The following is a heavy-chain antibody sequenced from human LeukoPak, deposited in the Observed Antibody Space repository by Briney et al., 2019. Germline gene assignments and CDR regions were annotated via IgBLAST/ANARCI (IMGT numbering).Heavy chain of an antibody. CDR3: ARDGPARSYTY. D-gene: IGHD2-15*01. J-gene: IGHJ4*02. CDR2: FYQSGST. CDR1: GSSISSYY. V-gene: IGHV4-38-2*02. Sequence: SETLSLTCSVSGSSISSYYWGWIRQPPGKGLEWIGTFYQSGSTSYNPSLKSRVTISVDTSKNQFSLKLSSVTAADTAVYYCARDGPARSYTYWGQGTLVTVSS.